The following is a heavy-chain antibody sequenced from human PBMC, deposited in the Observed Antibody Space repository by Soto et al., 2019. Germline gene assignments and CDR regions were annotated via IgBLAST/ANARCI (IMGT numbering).Heavy chain of an antibody. CDR2: NIPIVGTA. CDR3: ARHDVVVPAAMAYYYYGMDV. Sequence: QVQLVQSGAEVKKPGSSVKVSCKASGGTFSSYAISWVRQAPGQGLEWMGGNIPIVGTANYAKKFQGRVTITWYEATSTAYMELRRRRAENPALYYCARHDVVVPAAMAYYYYGMDVWGQGTMVTVSS. J-gene: IGHJ6*02. D-gene: IGHD2-2*01. CDR1: GGTFSSYA. V-gene: IGHV1-69*01.